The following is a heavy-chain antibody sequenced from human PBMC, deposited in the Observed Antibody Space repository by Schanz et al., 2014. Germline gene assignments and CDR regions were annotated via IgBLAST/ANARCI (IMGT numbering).Heavy chain of an antibody. CDR3: ARKMKVGVYGGKGHDSLDI. Sequence: EVQLVQSGGGLAQPGGSLRLSCAASGFTFSPYWMHWVRQAPGKGLVWVSRIKSDGISTSYADSVKGRFSISRDNAKNTLYLQMDSLRAEDTAVYYCARKMKVGVYGGKGHDSLDIWGQGTMVTVSS. CDR1: GFTFSPYW. CDR2: IKSDGIST. V-gene: IGHV3-74*01. D-gene: IGHD3-22*01. J-gene: IGHJ3*02.